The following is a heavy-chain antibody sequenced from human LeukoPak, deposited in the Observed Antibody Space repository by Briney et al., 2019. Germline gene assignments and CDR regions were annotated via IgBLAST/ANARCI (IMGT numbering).Heavy chain of an antibody. CDR2: ISASGGST. V-gene: IGHV3-23*01. J-gene: IGHJ4*02. Sequence: GGSLRLSCAASGFTFSSYAMSWVRQAPGKGLEWVSAISASGGSTYYADSVKGRFTISRDNSKNTLYLQMNSLRADDTALYYCAKGGSSWSYYFDYWGQGTLVTVSS. D-gene: IGHD6-13*01. CDR3: AKGGSSWSYYFDY. CDR1: GFTFSSYA.